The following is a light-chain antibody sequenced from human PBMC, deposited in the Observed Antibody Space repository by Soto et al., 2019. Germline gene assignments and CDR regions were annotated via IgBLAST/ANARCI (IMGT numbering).Light chain of an antibody. J-gene: IGKJ1*01. CDR1: QSVSSSY. CDR3: QQYGSSPWT. V-gene: IGKV3-20*01. Sequence: EIVLTQSPGTLSLSPGERATLSCRASQSVSSSYLAWYQQKTGQAPRLLIYGASSRATGIPDRFSGSGSGTEFTLTISSLEPEDFAVYYCQQYGSSPWTFGQATKVEIK. CDR2: GAS.